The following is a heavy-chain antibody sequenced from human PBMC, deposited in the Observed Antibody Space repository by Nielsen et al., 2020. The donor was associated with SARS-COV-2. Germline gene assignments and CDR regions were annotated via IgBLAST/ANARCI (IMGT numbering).Heavy chain of an antibody. J-gene: IGHJ4*02. D-gene: IGHD1-14*01. Sequence: GESLKISCAASGFTFSNYEMNWVRLTPGRGLEWVAYINSGGSPVYYADSVRGRFAISRDDARDSLYLQMDSLRVEDTAVYYCARDPETNIWSPFGYWGQGSLVTVSS. CDR1: GFTFSNYE. V-gene: IGHV3-48*03. CDR3: ARDPETNIWSPFGY. CDR2: INSGGSPV.